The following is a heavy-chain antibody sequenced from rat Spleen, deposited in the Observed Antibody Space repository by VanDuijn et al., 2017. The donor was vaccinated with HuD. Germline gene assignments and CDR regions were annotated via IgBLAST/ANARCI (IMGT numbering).Heavy chain of an antibody. V-gene: IGHV5S13*01. Sequence: EVQLVESGGGLVQPGRSLKLSCAASGFTFSNYGMARVRQAPTKGLEWVASISTGGGNTYYRDSVQGRFTISRDNAKNTLYLQMDSLRSEDTATYYCARHNSGYGVMDAWGQGASVTVSS. J-gene: IGHJ4*01. CDR1: GFTFSNYG. CDR3: ARHNSGYGVMDA. CDR2: ISTGGGNT. D-gene: IGHD4-3*01.